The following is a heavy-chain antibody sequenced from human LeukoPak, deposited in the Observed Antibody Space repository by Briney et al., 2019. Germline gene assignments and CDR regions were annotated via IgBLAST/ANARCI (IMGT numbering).Heavy chain of an antibody. J-gene: IGHJ4*02. Sequence: SQTLSLTCAISGDSLFTDSVAWNWIRQSPSRGLEWLGRTYYRSKWSFDYAVSVKSRITINADTSKNQFSLQLNSVTPEDTAMYYCARGKYTSFDYWGQGILVTVSS. CDR1: GDSLFTDSVA. D-gene: IGHD2-2*01. CDR2: TYYRSKWSF. CDR3: ARGKYTSFDY. V-gene: IGHV6-1*01.